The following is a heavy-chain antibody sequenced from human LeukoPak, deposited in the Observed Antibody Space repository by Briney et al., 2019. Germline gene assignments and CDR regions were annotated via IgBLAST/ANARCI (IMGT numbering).Heavy chain of an antibody. D-gene: IGHD1-26*01. Sequence: ASETLSLTCAVYGGSFSGYFWTWIRQPPGKGLEWIGEINNFGSSRYNPSLKSRVTISVDTSKNHFSLKLSSVTAADTAVYYCARHFRPGVGATNGGGYYFDYWGQGTLVTVSS. CDR2: INNFGSS. J-gene: IGHJ4*02. CDR3: ARHFRPGVGATNGGGYYFDY. CDR1: GGSFSGYF. V-gene: IGHV4-34*01.